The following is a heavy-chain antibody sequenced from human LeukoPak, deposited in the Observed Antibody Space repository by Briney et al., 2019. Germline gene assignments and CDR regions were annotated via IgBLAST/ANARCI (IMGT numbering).Heavy chain of an antibody. J-gene: IGHJ4*01. CDR1: EITLNTND. D-gene: IGHD4-23*01. V-gene: IGHV3-66*02. Sequence: GGSLRLSFAPSEITLNTNDMNWVRQAPGKGLEWVSIMYPWGSTFYTDSVKGRFTVTRDESKNMMFLQMNTLRPDDTAMYYCVRQGGGDNCRWGQGALVTVSS. CDR3: VRQGGGDNCR. CDR2: MYPWGST.